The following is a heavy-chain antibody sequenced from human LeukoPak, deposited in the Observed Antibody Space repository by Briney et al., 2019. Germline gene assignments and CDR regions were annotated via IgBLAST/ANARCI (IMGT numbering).Heavy chain of an antibody. J-gene: IGHJ4*02. D-gene: IGHD2-2*01. Sequence: SETLSLTCTVSGGSISSGDYYWSWIRQPPGKGLEWIGYIYYSGSTYYNPSLKSRVTISVDTSKNQFSLKLSSVTAADTAVYYCATVVPAATTYFDYWGQGTPVTVSS. V-gene: IGHV4-30-4*01. CDR2: IYYSGST. CDR1: GGSISSGDYY. CDR3: ATVVPAATTYFDY.